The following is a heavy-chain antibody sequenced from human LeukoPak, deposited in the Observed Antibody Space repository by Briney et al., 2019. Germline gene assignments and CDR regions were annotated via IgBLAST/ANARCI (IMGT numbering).Heavy chain of an antibody. CDR2: IYYSGST. CDR1: GGSISSSSYY. V-gene: IGHV4-39*07. J-gene: IGHJ3*02. Sequence: SETLSLTCTVSGGSISSSSYYWGWIRQPPGKGLEWIGSIYYSGSTYYNPSLKSRVTISVDTSKNQFSLKLSSVTAADTALYYCARETYGEGAFDIWGQGTIVTVSS. D-gene: IGHD4-17*01. CDR3: ARETYGEGAFDI.